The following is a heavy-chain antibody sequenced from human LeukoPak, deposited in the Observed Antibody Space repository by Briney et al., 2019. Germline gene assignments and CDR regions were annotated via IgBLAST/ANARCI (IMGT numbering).Heavy chain of an antibody. Sequence: ASVKVSCTASGYTFTSFGISWVRQAPGQGLEWMGWISANNGNTNYAQKFQGRVTMTTDTSTSTAYMELRSLRSDDTAVYYCTTIDYGDLGYWGQGTLVTVSS. CDR2: ISANNGNT. CDR1: GYTFTSFG. V-gene: IGHV1-18*01. J-gene: IGHJ4*02. D-gene: IGHD4-17*01. CDR3: TTIDYGDLGY.